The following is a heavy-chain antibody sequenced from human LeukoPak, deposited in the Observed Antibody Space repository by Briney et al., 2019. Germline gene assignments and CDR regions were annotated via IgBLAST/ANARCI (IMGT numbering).Heavy chain of an antibody. CDR1: GFTFSSYW. Sequence: GGSLRLSCAASGFTFSSYWMHWVRQAPGKGLVWVSRINSDGSSTSYADSVKGQFTISRDNAKNTLYLQMNSLRAEDTAVYYCAREEKRGYSYGFDYWGQGTLVTVSS. CDR2: INSDGSST. D-gene: IGHD5-18*01. V-gene: IGHV3-74*01. J-gene: IGHJ4*02. CDR3: AREEKRGYSYGFDY.